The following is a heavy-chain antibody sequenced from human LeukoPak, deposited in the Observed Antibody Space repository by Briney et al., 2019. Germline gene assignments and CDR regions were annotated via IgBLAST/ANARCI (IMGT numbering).Heavy chain of an antibody. D-gene: IGHD5-12*01. Sequence: SETLSLTCAVYGGSFSGYYWSWIRQPPGKGLEWIGEINHSGSTNYNPSLKSRVTISVDTSKNQFSLKLSSVTAADTAVYYCARRRYSGYVHWFDPWGQGTLVTVSS. CDR3: ARRRYSGYVHWFDP. CDR2: INHSGST. J-gene: IGHJ5*02. V-gene: IGHV4-34*01. CDR1: GGSFSGYY.